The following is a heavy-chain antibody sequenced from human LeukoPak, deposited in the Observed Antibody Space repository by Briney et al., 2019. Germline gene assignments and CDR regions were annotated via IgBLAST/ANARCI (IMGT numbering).Heavy chain of an antibody. CDR2: ISYEGSNK. D-gene: IGHD2-15*01. CDR1: GFTLSIYG. Sequence: GRSLRLSCAPSGFTLSIYGMQWGRQAPGEGREWVADISYEGSNKYYADSVKGRSTAPRDNPKNTLYLQMNRRRAEDTTGYYCARGRCSGGSCPQYWFGPWGEGTLVTVSS. J-gene: IGHJ5*02. CDR3: ARGRCSGGSCPQYWFGP. V-gene: IGHV3-30*03.